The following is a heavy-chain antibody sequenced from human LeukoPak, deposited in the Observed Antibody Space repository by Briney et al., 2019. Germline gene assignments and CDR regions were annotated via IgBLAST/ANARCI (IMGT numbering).Heavy chain of an antibody. Sequence: SETLSLTCAVYGGSFSGYYWSWIRQPPGKGLEWIGEINHSGSTNYNPSLKSRVTISVDTSKNQFSLKLSSVTAADTAVYYCARARNYYDSSDYYYEGDAFDIWGQGTMVTVSS. D-gene: IGHD3-22*01. CDR2: INHSGST. CDR3: ARARNYYDSSDYYYEGDAFDI. V-gene: IGHV4-34*01. J-gene: IGHJ3*02. CDR1: GGSFSGYY.